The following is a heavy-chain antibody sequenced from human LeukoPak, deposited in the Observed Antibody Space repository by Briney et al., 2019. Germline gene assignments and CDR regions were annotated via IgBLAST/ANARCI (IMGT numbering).Heavy chain of an antibody. Sequence: SQTLSLTCAVSGGSISSGGYSWSWIRQPPGKGLEWIGYIYHSGSTYYNPSLKSRVTISVDGSKNQFSLKLSSVTAADTAVYYCARGVYGSGSYYSPEPFFDYWGQGTLVTVSS. CDR2: IYHSGST. CDR1: GGSISSGGYS. V-gene: IGHV4-30-2*01. D-gene: IGHD3-10*01. J-gene: IGHJ4*02. CDR3: ARGVYGSGSYYSPEPFFDY.